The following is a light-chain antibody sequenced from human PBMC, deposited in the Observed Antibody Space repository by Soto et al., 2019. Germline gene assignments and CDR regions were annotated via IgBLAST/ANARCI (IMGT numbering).Light chain of an antibody. J-gene: IGLJ2*01. CDR2: EVT. CDR3: HSYRRTTFPHVV. Sequence: QSVLTQPASVSGSPGQSITISCTGTSSDIGADDFVSWYQHHPDKTPKLIIFEVTYRPTGISHRFSASKSGNTASLTISGLEDEAEAFYYCHSYRRTTFPHVVFGGGTKVTVL. CDR1: SSDIGADDF. V-gene: IGLV2-14*01.